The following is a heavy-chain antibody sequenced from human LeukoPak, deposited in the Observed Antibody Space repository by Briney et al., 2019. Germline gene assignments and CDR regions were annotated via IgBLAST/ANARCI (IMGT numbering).Heavy chain of an antibody. CDR1: GFTISNYF. V-gene: IGHV3-74*01. CDR3: ARHIAAAAFDP. D-gene: IGHD6-13*01. CDR2: INSEGSDI. Sequence: AGSLRLSCAASGFTISNYFMHWVRQGPWKGLVWVSRINSEGSDINYADSVKGRFTISRDNAKNTLYLQMNSLRDEDTAVYYCARHIAAAAFDPWGQGTLVTVSS. J-gene: IGHJ5*02.